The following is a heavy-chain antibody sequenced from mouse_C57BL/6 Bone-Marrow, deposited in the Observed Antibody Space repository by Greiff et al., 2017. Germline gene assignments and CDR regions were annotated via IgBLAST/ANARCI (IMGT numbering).Heavy chain of an antibody. V-gene: IGHV6-6*01. D-gene: IGHD2-2*01. Sequence: DVQLQESGGGLVQPGGSMKLSCAASGFTFSDAWMDWVRQSPEKGLEWVAEIRNKANNHATYYAESVKGRFTISRDDSKSSVYLQMNSLRAEDTGIYYCTRRGGGYPIFDYWGQGTTLTVSS. CDR1: GFTFSDAW. J-gene: IGHJ2*01. CDR3: TRRGGGYPIFDY. CDR2: IRNKANNHAT.